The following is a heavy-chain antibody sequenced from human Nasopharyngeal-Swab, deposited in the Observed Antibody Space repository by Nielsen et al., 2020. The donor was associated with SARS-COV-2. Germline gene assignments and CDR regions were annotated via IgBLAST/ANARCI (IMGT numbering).Heavy chain of an antibody. Sequence: WIRQPPGKGLEWIGSIYYSGSTYYNPSLKSRVTISVDTSKNQFSLKLSSVTAADTAVYYCARNNPGSLVNYYYYMDVWGKGTTVTAP. V-gene: IGHV4-39*01. D-gene: IGHD3-16*01. CDR3: ARNNPGSLVNYYYYMDV. J-gene: IGHJ6*03. CDR2: IYYSGST.